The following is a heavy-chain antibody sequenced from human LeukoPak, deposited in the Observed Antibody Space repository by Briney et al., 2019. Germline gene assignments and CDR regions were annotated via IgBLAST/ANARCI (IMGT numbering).Heavy chain of an antibody. V-gene: IGHV4-34*01. CDR2: INHSGST. Sequence: PSETLSLTCAVYGGSFSGYYWSWIRQPPGKGLEWIGEINHSGSTNYNPSLKSRVTISVDTSKNQFSLKLSSVTAADTAVYYCARASAGNYYDSSGFQTNYFDPWGQGTLVTVSS. CDR1: GGSFSGYY. J-gene: IGHJ5*02. CDR3: ARASAGNYYDSSGFQTNYFDP. D-gene: IGHD3-22*01.